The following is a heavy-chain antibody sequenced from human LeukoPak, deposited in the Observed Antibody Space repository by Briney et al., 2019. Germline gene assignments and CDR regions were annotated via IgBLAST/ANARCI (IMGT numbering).Heavy chain of an antibody. D-gene: IGHD3-10*01. CDR1: GFAFSSYA. J-gene: IGHJ4*02. Sequence: GGSLRLSCAASGFAFSSYAMSWVRQAPGKGLEWVSVIYSGGSTYYADSVKGRFTISRDNSKNTLYLQMNSLRAEDTAVYYCARYYYGSGSFDYWGQGTLVTVSS. V-gene: IGHV3-66*01. CDR3: ARYYYGSGSFDY. CDR2: IYSGGST.